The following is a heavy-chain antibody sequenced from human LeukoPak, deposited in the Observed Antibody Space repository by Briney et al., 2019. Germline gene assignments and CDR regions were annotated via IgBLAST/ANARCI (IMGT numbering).Heavy chain of an antibody. D-gene: IGHD3-22*01. CDR2: ISAYNGNT. J-gene: IGHJ4*02. Sequence: ASVKVSCKASGYTFTSYDINWVRQATGQGLEWMGWISAYNGNTNYAQKLQGRVTMTTDTSTSTAYMELRSLRSDDTAVYYCARVSRGFGPIYFGGQGTLVTVSS. CDR3: ARVSRGFGPIYF. CDR1: GYTFTSYD. V-gene: IGHV1-18*01.